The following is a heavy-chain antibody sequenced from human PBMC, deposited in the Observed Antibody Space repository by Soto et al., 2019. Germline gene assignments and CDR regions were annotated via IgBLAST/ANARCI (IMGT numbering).Heavy chain of an antibody. CDR2: MSHDGSHK. V-gene: IGHV3-30*18. CDR3: AKGGRDSSTSCSRCSVLDV. CDR1: RFTFSTYG. Sequence: PGGSLRLSCEASRFTFSTYGMHWVRQAPGKGLEWVAAMSHDGSHKYYGGSVKGRFTISRDNSKNTLYLEMDSLRPEDTAVYFCAKGGRDSSTSCSRCSVLDVGAQGPPAPFS. D-gene: IGHD2-2*01. J-gene: IGHJ6*02.